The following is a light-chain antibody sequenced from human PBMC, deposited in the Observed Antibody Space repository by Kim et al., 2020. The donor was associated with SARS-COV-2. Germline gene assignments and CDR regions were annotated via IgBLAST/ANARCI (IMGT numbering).Light chain of an antibody. CDR3: SSYTSSSSLVV. CDR2: EIS. V-gene: IGLV2-14*01. Sequence: PYTNDCAATSSDVGGYNVVSWDQRRPGKAPKRMIYEISKRPSGVSKRFSGAMSGNTASLTISGLQAEDEADYYCSSYTSSSSLVVFGGGTQLTVL. J-gene: IGLJ2*01. CDR1: SSDVGGYNV.